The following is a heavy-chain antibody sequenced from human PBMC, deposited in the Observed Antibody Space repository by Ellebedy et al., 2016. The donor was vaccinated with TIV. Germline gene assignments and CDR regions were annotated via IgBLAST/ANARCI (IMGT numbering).Heavy chain of an antibody. Sequence: PGGSLRLSCAASGFTFSIYWMHWVRQAPGKGLVWVSRINGDGSSTNYADSVKGRFTISRDNAKNSLYLQMNSLRAEATAVYYCARDRTAGIPLYYYYGMDVWGQGTTVTVSS. CDR3: ARDRTAGIPLYYYYGMDV. CDR1: GFTFSIYW. CDR2: INGDGSST. J-gene: IGHJ6*02. D-gene: IGHD6-19*01. V-gene: IGHV3-74*01.